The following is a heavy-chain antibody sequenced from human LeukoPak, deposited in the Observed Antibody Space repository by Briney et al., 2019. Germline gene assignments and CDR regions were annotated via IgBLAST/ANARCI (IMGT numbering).Heavy chain of an antibody. CDR1: GGTFTSYD. Sequence: GASVKVSCKASGGTFTSYDINWVRQATGQGLEWMGWMNPNSGNTGYAQKFQGRVTITRNTSISTAYMELSSLRSEDTAVYYCARGLLGPFYYYYYMDVWGKGTTVTVSS. V-gene: IGHV1-8*03. CDR3: ARGLLGPFYYYYYMDV. CDR2: MNPNSGNT. J-gene: IGHJ6*03.